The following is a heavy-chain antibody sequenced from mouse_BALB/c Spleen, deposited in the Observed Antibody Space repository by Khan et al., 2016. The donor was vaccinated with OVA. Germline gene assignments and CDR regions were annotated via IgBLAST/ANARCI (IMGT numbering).Heavy chain of an antibody. Sequence: IQLVQSGPELMKPGASVKISCKASGYSFTSYYIHWVKQSHGKSLEWIGYIDPFNGGTSYNPKFKGKATLTVDKSSSTAYMHLSSLTSDDSAVYYCARHGYVAWFAYWGQGILVTVSA. CDR3: ARHGYVAWFAY. D-gene: IGHD2-2*01. CDR2: IDPFNGGT. CDR1: GYSFTSYY. J-gene: IGHJ3*01. V-gene: IGHV1S135*01.